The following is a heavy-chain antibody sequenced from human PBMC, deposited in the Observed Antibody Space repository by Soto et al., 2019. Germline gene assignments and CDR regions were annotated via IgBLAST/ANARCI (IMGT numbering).Heavy chain of an antibody. Sequence: PSETLSLTCTVSGGSISSGDYYWSWIRQPPGKGLEWIGYIYYSGSTYYNPSLKSRVTISVDTSKNQFSLKLSSVTAADTAVYYCARDRGVRGASAPRWFAPWGQGTLVTVSS. CDR1: GGSISSGDYY. CDR2: IYYSGST. V-gene: IGHV4-30-4*01. CDR3: ARDRGVRGASAPRWFAP. D-gene: IGHD3-10*01. J-gene: IGHJ5*02.